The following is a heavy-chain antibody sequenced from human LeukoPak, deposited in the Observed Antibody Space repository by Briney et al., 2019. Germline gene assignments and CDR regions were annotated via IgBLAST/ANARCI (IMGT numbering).Heavy chain of an antibody. CDR3: ARPLSISYGGYFPNAFDI. J-gene: IGHJ3*02. Sequence: PSETLSLTCTVSGGSISSSSYYWGWIRQPPGNGLEWIGSIYYSGSTYYSPSLKSRVTISVDTSKNQFSLKLTSVTAADTAVYYCARPLSISYGGYFPNAFDIWGQGTMVTVSS. CDR2: IYYSGST. D-gene: IGHD4-23*01. V-gene: IGHV4-39*01. CDR1: GGSISSSSYY.